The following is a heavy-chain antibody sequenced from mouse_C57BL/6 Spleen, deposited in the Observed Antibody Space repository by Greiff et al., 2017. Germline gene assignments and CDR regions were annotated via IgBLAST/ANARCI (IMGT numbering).Heavy chain of an antibody. Sequence: QVQLQQPGTELVKPGASVKLSCKASGYTFTSYWMHWVKQRPGQGLEWIGNINPSNGGTNYNEKFKSKATLTVDKSSSTAYMQLSSLTSEDSAVYYCARESPYYYGSPYYYAMDYWGQGTSVTVSS. V-gene: IGHV1-53*01. D-gene: IGHD1-1*01. J-gene: IGHJ4*01. CDR3: ARESPYYYGSPYYYAMDY. CDR2: INPSNGGT. CDR1: GYTFTSYW.